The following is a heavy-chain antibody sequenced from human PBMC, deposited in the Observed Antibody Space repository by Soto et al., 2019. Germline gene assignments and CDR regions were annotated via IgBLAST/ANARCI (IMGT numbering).Heavy chain of an antibody. J-gene: IGHJ4*02. Sequence: GSLRLSCAASGFTFSNAWMSWVRQAPGKGLEWVGRIKSKTDGGTTDYAAPVKGRFTISRDDSKNTLYLQMNSLKTEDTAVYYCTTGFAPDIVVVPAASIDYWGQGTLVTVSS. CDR2: IKSKTDGGTT. CDR1: GFTFSNAW. CDR3: TTGFAPDIVVVPAASIDY. V-gene: IGHV3-15*01. D-gene: IGHD2-2*01.